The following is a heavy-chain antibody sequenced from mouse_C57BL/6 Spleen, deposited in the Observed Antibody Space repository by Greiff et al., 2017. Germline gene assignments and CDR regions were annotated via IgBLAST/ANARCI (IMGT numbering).Heavy chain of an antibody. CDR2: IYPRSGNT. J-gene: IGHJ3*01. Sequence: QVQLKQSGAELARPGASVKLSCKASGYTFTSYGISWVKQRTGQGLEWIGEIYPRSGNTYYNEKFKGKATLTADKSSSTAYMELRSLTSEDSAVYFCARWDFDYQAWFAYWGQGTLVTVSA. CDR1: GYTFTSYG. CDR3: ARWDFDYQAWFAY. V-gene: IGHV1-81*01. D-gene: IGHD2-4*01.